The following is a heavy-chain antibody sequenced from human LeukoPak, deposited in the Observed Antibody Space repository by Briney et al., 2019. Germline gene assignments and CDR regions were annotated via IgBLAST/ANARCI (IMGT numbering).Heavy chain of an antibody. Sequence: SETLSLTCSVPRGCISSTTYVTGWIRKPRGKGLEWIGSIYYSGSPYYKPSIKSGVTISVDTFKIRMSMRLSSVTDADAGVYYCARNWSWYVDYWGQGTLVTVSS. J-gene: IGHJ4*02. D-gene: IGHD6-13*01. CDR2: IYYSGSP. V-gene: IGHV4-39*02. CDR3: ARNWSWYVDY. CDR1: RGCISSTTYV.